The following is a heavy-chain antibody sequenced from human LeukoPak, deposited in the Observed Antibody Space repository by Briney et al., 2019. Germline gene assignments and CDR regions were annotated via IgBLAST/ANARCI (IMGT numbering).Heavy chain of an antibody. J-gene: IGHJ4*02. Sequence: PGGSLRLSCAASGFTVSSNHMSWVRQAPGKGLEWVSIIYSGDNTYYADSVKGRFTISRDNSKNTLYLQMNSLRAEDTAVYYCARGKGSSSPYYFDYWGQGTLVTVSS. CDR3: ARGKGSSSPYYFDY. CDR1: GFTVSSNH. V-gene: IGHV3-66*01. CDR2: IYSGDNT. D-gene: IGHD6-6*01.